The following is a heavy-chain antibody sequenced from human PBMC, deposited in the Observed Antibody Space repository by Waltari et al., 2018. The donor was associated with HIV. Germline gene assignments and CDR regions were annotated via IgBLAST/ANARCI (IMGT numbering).Heavy chain of an antibody. CDR3: ARGRGIHLGMDV. D-gene: IGHD5-12*01. CDR2: IIPVLHTA. J-gene: IGHJ6*02. V-gene: IGHV1-69*04. Sequence: QVRLVQSGAEVKKPGSSVKLSCKASGDTFSSNAVTWVRQAPGQGLEWMGRIIPVLHTADYAQKFQGRVTITVDRSTATVYMELSSLRSDDTAVYYCARGRGIHLGMDVWGQGTTVTVSS. CDR1: GDTFSSNA.